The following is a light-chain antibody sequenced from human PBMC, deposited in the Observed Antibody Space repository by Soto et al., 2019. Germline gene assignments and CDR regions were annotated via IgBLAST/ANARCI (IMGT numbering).Light chain of an antibody. Sequence: EKVMTQSPATLSASPWERATLSCMASQMVSINLSFCHHKPVQAPILLICVACTMSTFIPGMFIGSGSGTEFTLTISSLQSEDFALYYCQQYNDWPLTFGQATKVDIK. J-gene: IGKJ1*01. V-gene: IGKV3-15*01. CDR2: VAC. CDR3: QQYNDWPLT. CDR1: QMVSIN.